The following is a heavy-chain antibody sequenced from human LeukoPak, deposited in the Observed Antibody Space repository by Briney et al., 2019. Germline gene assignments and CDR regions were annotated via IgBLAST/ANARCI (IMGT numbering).Heavy chain of an antibody. CDR1: GFCFGNYD. CDR3: VKDPRDTYGTNWFVS. CDR2: INGNGGAT. D-gene: IGHD2-21*01. V-gene: IGHV3-23*01. J-gene: IGHJ5*01. Sequence: PGGSLRLSCVASGFCFGNYDMSWVRQAPGKGLQWVSQINGNGGATWYAGFARDRFTISRDNSKKTLYLQMSGLRVEDTAMYYCVKDPRDTYGTNWFVSWGEGTLLIVSS.